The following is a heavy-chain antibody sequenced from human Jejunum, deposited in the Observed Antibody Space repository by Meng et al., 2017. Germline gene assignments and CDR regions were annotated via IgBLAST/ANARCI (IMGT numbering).Heavy chain of an antibody. CDR2: LFPRNSDT. CDR1: GYSFTNYW. Sequence: GESLKISCKGSGYSFTNYWIGWVRQMPGKGLEWMGVLFPRNSDTSYSPSFQGQVTISADKSITTAYLQWSSLKVSDTAMYYCARHPRNYHDGSGYYGDDTFDIWGQGTMVTGSS. V-gene: IGHV5-51*01. J-gene: IGHJ3*02. D-gene: IGHD3-22*01. CDR3: ARHPRNYHDGSGYYGDDTFDI.